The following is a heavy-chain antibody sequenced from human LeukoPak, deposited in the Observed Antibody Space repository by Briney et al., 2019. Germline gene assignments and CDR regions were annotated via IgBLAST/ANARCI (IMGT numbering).Heavy chain of an antibody. CDR2: ISSSGNYI. Sequence: GGSLRLSCAASGLTFTSYSMHWVRQAPGKGLEWVSSISSSGNYISYADSVKGRFTISRDNAKNSLTLQLHHLRAWDSVGVICSTTGYLYIGDQGTMVTVSS. CDR3: STTGYLYI. D-gene: IGHD2-15*01. CDR1: GLTFTSYS. V-gene: IGHV3-21*01. J-gene: IGHJ3*02.